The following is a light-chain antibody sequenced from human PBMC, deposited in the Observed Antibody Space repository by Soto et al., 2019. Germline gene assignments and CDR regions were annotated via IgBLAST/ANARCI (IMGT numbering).Light chain of an antibody. CDR2: GAS. J-gene: IGKJ1*01. V-gene: IGKV3D-20*02. CDR1: QSVSSSY. CDR3: QQRSHWRT. Sequence: EIVLTQSPGTLSLSPGERATLSSRVSQSVSSSYLAWYQQKPGQAPRLLIYGASIRATGIPARFSGSGSGTDFTLTISSLEPEDFAVYYCQQRSHWRTFGQGTKVDIK.